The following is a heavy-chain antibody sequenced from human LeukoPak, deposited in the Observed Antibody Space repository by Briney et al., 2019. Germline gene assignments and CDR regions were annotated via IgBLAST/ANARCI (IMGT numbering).Heavy chain of an antibody. CDR1: GFTFSSYG. D-gene: IGHD1-26*01. J-gene: IGHJ4*02. CDR2: IRYDGSNK. CDR3: ATSGPAIVGATKAGRVDY. V-gene: IGHV3-30*02. Sequence: GGSLRLSCAASGFTFSSYGMHWVRQAPGKGLEWVAFIRYDGSNKYYADSVKGRFTISRDNSKNTLYLQMNSLRAEDTAVYYCATSGPAIVGATKAGRVDYWGQGTLVTVSS.